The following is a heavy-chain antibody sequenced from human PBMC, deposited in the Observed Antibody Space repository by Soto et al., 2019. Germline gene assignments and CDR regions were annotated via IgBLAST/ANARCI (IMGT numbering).Heavy chain of an antibody. V-gene: IGHV4-61*01. D-gene: IGHD6-13*01. Sequence: PSETLSLTCTVSGGSVSSGSYYWSWIRQPPGKGLEWIGYIYYSGSTDYNPSLKSRVTISVDTSKNQFSLKLSSVTAADTAVYYVARYSGSYHDAFDIRGQRTTVTGSS. J-gene: IGHJ3*02. CDR1: GGSVSSGSYY. CDR3: ARYSGSYHDAFDI. CDR2: IYYSGST.